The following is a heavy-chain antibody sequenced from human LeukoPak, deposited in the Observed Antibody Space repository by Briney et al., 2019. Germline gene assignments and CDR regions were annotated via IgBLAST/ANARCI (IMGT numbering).Heavy chain of an antibody. D-gene: IGHD6-6*01. V-gene: IGHV3-23*01. CDR3: AKDRGSSSFDY. Sequence: GGSLRLSCTASGFTFSNYAVSWVRQAPGKGLEWISGISGSSDTTYYADAMKGRFTISRDNSKNTLFLQMSSLRAEDTAVYYCAKDRGSSSFDYWGQGTLVTVSS. CDR1: GFTFSNYA. CDR2: ISGSSDTT. J-gene: IGHJ4*02.